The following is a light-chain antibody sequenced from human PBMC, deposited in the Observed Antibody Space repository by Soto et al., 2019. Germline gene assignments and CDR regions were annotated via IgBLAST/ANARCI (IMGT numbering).Light chain of an antibody. V-gene: IGKV1-39*01. CDR1: QSISSY. CDR3: QPSYSTPRP. CDR2: AAS. J-gene: IGKJ2*01. Sequence: DIQMTQSPSSLSASVGDRVTITCRASQSISSYLNWYQQKPGKAPKLLIYAASSLQSGVPSRFSGSGSGTDFTLTISSLQPEDFATYYCQPSYSTPRPFGQGTKLEIK.